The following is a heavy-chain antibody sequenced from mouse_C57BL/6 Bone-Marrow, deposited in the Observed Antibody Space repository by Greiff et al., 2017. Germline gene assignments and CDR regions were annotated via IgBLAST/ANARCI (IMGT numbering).Heavy chain of an antibody. CDR3: ARGEISDGYSFAY. Sequence: EVQVVESEGGLVQPGSSMKLSCTASGFTFSDYYMVWVRQVPEKGLEWVANINYDGSSTYYLDSLKSRFIISRDNAKNILYLQMSSLKSEDTATYYCARGEISDGYSFAYWGQGTLVTVSA. D-gene: IGHD2-3*01. J-gene: IGHJ3*01. CDR2: INYDGSST. CDR1: GFTFSDYY. V-gene: IGHV5-16*01.